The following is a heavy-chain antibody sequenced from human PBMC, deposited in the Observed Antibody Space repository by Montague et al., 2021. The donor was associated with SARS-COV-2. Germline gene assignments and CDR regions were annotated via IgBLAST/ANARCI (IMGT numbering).Heavy chain of an antibody. V-gene: IGHV4-34*01. CDR1: GTSFSGYY. D-gene: IGHD3-10*01. CDR2: INHGGST. Sequence: SETLSLTCAVHGTSFSGYYWNWIRQPPGKGLEWIGEINHGGSTKYSPFLKSRLTISADTSKNQFSLKLTSVAAADTAVYYCARLRDGVVPSPILGVGPYYSYYYMDVWGRGTTVTVS. CDR3: ARLRDGVVPSPILGVGPYYSYYYMDV. J-gene: IGHJ6*03.